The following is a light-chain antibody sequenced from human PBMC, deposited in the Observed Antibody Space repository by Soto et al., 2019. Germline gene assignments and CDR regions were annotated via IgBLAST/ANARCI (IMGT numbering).Light chain of an antibody. CDR2: GAS. Sequence: ENVLTQSPGTLSLFPGDRATLSCRASQTVSNSYLACYQQKPGQAPRLLIYGASTRATGIPDRFSGSGSGTDFTLSISRLEPEDFAVYFCQMYGRSITFGQGTRLEIK. J-gene: IGKJ5*01. CDR3: QMYGRSIT. V-gene: IGKV3-20*01. CDR1: QTVSNSY.